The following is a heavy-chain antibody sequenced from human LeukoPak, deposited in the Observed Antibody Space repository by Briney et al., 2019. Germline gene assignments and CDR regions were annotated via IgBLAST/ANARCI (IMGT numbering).Heavy chain of an antibody. CDR1: GFTFSTYW. CDR2: INQDGGEK. V-gene: IGHV3-7*05. CDR3: ARGFDCYYGFDL. D-gene: IGHD2-21*01. J-gene: IGHJ3*01. Sequence: GGSLRLSCAASGFTFSTYWMSWVRQAPGKGLEWVADINQDGGEKYYVASVRGRLTISRDNSKNSMYVQMNSLRAEDTAVYYCARGFDCYYGFDLWGQGTTVTVSS.